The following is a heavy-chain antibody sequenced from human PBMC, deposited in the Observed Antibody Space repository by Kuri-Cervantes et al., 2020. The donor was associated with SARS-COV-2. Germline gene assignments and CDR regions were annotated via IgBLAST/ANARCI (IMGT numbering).Heavy chain of an antibody. D-gene: IGHD2-2*02. Sequence: GSVKVTCKASGYSFTGNYMHWVRQAPGQGLEWMGWINPNSGGTNYAQKFQGRVTMTRDTSISTAYMELSRMRSDDTAVYYCARGEDCISTSCYMGLDYWVQGTLVTVSS. CDR1: GYSFTGNY. CDR3: ARGEDCISTSCYMGLDY. J-gene: IGHJ4*02. V-gene: IGHV1-2*02. CDR2: INPNSGGT.